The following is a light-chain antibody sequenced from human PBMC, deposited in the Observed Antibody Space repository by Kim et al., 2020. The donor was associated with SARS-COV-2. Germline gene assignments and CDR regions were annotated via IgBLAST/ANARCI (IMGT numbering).Light chain of an antibody. V-gene: IGLV1-44*01. CDR3: ASWDDSLNGYV. CDR2: TYN. Sequence: GQRVTSSCSGSKSNIGSNAVNWYQLLPGTAPYLLIYTYNYRPSGVPDRFSGSTSGTSASLAISGLQSEDEGDYYCASWDDSLNGYVFGTGTKVTVL. J-gene: IGLJ1*01. CDR1: KSNIGSNA.